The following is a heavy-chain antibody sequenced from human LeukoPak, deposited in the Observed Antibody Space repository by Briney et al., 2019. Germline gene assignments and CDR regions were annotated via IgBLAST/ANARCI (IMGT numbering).Heavy chain of an antibody. CDR1: GGSISSSSYY. CDR3: ASRFAAAGNQGHWFDP. J-gene: IGHJ5*02. Sequence: SSETLSLTCTVSGGSISSSSYYWGWIRQPPGKGLEWIGSIYYSGSTYYNPSLKSRVTISVDTSKNQFSLKLSSVTAADTAVYYCASRFAAAGNQGHWFDPWGQGTLVTVSS. D-gene: IGHD6-13*01. CDR2: IYYSGST. V-gene: IGHV4-39*01.